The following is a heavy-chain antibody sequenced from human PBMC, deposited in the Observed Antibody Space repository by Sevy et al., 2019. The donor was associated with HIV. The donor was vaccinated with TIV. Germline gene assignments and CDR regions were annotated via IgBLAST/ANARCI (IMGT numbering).Heavy chain of an antibody. V-gene: IGHV3-7*03. CDR1: GFTFSSYW. CDR3: AREGVLESVGFYYYYGMDV. D-gene: IGHD3-10*01. CDR2: IKQDGSEK. Sequence: GGSLRLSCAASGFTFSSYWMSWVRQAPGKGLEWVANIKQDGSEKYYVDSVKGRFTISRDNAKNSLYLQMNSLRAEDTAVYYCAREGVLESVGFYYYYGMDVWGQGTTVTVSS. J-gene: IGHJ6*02.